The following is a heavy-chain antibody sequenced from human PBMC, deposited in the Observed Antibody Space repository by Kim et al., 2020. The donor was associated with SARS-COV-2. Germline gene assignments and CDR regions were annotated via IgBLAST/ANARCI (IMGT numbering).Heavy chain of an antibody. V-gene: IGHV1-69*13. CDR2: IIPIFGTA. CDR1: GGTFSSYA. D-gene: IGHD3-10*01. J-gene: IGHJ6*02. CDR3: ARALWQNPGYYYYGMDV. Sequence: SVKVSCKASGGTFSSYAISWVRRAPGQGLEWMGGIIPIFGTANYAQKFQGRVTITADESTSTAYMELSSLRSEDTAVYYCARALWQNPGYYYYGMDVWGQGTTVTVSS.